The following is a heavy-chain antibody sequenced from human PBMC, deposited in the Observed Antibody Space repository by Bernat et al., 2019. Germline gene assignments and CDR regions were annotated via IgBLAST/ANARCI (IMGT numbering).Heavy chain of an antibody. D-gene: IGHD3-10*01. Sequence: QVQLQESGPGLVKPSETLSLTCSVSGGSISSYYWNWIRQPPVKGLEWIAYIYYSGSTNYNPSLKSRVTMSVDTSKNQFSLKLSSVTAADTAVYYCARGDGSGTYYTWYFALWGRGTLVTVSS. J-gene: IGHJ2*01. CDR2: IYYSGST. CDR3: ARGDGSGTYYTWYFAL. V-gene: IGHV4-59*01. CDR1: GGSISSYY.